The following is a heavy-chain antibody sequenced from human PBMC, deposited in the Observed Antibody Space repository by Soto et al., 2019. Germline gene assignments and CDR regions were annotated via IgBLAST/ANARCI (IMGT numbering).Heavy chain of an antibody. J-gene: IGHJ5*02. CDR1: GGSISSSSYY. V-gene: IGHV4-39*01. D-gene: IGHD1-26*01. CDR2: IYYSGST. Sequence: PSETLSLTCTVSGGSISSSSYYWGWIRQPPGKGLEWIGSIYYSGSTYYNPSLKSRVTISVDTSKNQFSLKLSPVTAADTAVYYCARRVLRVGWFDPWGQGTLVTVSS. CDR3: ARRVLRVGWFDP.